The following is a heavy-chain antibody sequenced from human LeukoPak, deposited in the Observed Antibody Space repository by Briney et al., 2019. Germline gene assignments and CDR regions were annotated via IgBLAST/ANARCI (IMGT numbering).Heavy chain of an antibody. J-gene: IGHJ4*02. V-gene: IGHV1-18*01. CDR3: ARSSGIMGPTTPDY. D-gene: IGHD6-19*01. CDR1: GYTFTSYS. CDR2: INTYNGNT. Sequence: ASVKVSCKASGYTFTSYSVTWVRQAPDQRLEWVGWINTYNGNTNCVQNLQGRVTMITDAFTNTAYMELRDLRSDDTAVYYCARSSGIMGPTTPDYWGQGTLVAVSS.